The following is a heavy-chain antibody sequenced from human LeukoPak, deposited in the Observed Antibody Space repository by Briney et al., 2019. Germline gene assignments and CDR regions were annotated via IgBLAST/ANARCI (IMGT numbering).Heavy chain of an antibody. CDR1: GFTFSSYG. D-gene: IGHD3-10*01. J-gene: IGHJ4*02. CDR2: MRYDGSNK. CDR3: AKDWGSGSLWGYYFDY. Sequence: GGSLRLSCAASGFTFSSYGIHWVRQAPGKGLEWVAFMRYDGSNKYYADSVKGRFTISRDNSKNTLYLQMNSLRAEDTAVYYCAKDWGSGSLWGYYFDYWGQGTLVTVSS. V-gene: IGHV3-30*02.